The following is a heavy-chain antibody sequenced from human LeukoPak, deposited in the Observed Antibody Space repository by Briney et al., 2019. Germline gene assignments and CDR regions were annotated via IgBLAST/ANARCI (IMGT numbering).Heavy chain of an antibody. Sequence: ASVTVSCKTSGGTFSSYTISWVRQAPGQGLEWMGGIIPIFGTPHYAQKFQDRVTITADASTSTAYMELSSLRSEDTAVYYCARAYMTATRHFDSWGQGTLVTVSS. CDR2: IIPIFGTP. V-gene: IGHV1-69*01. CDR1: GGTFSSYT. J-gene: IGHJ4*02. D-gene: IGHD2-21*02. CDR3: ARAYMTATRHFDS.